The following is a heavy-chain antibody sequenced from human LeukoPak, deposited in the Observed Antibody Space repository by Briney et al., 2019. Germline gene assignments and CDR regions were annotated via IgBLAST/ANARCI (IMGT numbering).Heavy chain of an antibody. CDR2: IIPIFGTA. D-gene: IGHD2-2*01. CDR3: ARGVSRSSSTSCGY. CDR1: GYTFTSYG. J-gene: IGHJ4*02. Sequence: GASVKVSCKASGYTFTSYGISWVRQAPGQGLEWMGGIIPIFGTANYAQKFQGRVTITTDESTSTAYMELSSLRSEDTAVYYCARGVSRSSSTSCGYWGQGTLATVSS. V-gene: IGHV1-69*05.